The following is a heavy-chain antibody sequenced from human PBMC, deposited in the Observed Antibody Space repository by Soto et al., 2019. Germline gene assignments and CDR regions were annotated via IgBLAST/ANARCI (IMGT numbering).Heavy chain of an antibody. D-gene: IGHD3-22*01. Sequence: PSVKVSCKASGYTFSGYYMHWVRQAPGQGLEWMGWINPKSGGTKYAQKFQGRVTMTRDTSISTAYMELSSLRYDDTAVYYCARTYYYDSSGYYCIGYWGQGTQVTVSS. CDR2: INPKSGGT. CDR1: GYTFSGYY. V-gene: IGHV1-2*02. J-gene: IGHJ4*02. CDR3: ARTYYYDSSGYYCIGY.